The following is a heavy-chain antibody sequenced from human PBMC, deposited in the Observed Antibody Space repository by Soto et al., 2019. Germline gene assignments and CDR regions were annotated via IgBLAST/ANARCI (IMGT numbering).Heavy chain of an antibody. CDR2: IYYSGST. CDR3: ARGGSYDSTGYSAPDAFDI. J-gene: IGHJ3*02. D-gene: IGHD3-22*01. CDR1: GGSISSYY. V-gene: IGHV4-59*01. Sequence: SETLSLTCTVSGGSISSYYWSWIRQPPGKGLEWIGYIYYSGSTNYNPSLKSRVTISVDTSKNQFSLKLSSVTAADTAVYYCARGGSYDSTGYSAPDAFDIWGQGTMVTVSS.